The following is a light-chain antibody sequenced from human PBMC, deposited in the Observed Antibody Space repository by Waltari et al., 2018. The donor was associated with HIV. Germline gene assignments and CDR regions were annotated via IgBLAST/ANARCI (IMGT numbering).Light chain of an antibody. CDR3: QTWGTGILV. J-gene: IGLJ3*02. Sequence: QLVLTQSPSASASLGASVKLTCTLSSGHSSYDIAWHQQQPDKGPRYLMNLNSDGSHSKGDGIPDRFSGSSSGAERYLTISTLQSEDEADYYCQTWGTGILVFGGGTKLTVL. CDR2: LNSDGSH. CDR1: SGHSSYD. V-gene: IGLV4-69*01.